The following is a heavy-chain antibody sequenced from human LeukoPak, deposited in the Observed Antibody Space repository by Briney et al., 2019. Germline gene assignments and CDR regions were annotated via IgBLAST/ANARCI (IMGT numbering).Heavy chain of an antibody. CDR2: IFSDGST. J-gene: IGHJ4*02. V-gene: IGHV3-53*01. CDR3: ARVPYQTGD. Sequence: PGGSLRLSCAASGFTVSSNYMTWVRQAPGKGLEWVSTIFSDGSTFYADSVKGRFTISRDNSKNTLYLQMSRLRAEDTAVYYCARVPYQTGDWGQGTLVTVSS. CDR1: GFTVSSNY. D-gene: IGHD2-2*01.